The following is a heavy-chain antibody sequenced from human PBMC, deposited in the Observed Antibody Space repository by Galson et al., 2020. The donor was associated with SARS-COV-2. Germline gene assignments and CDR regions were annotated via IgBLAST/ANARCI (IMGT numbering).Heavy chain of an antibody. CDR3: AKYCSSNSCTGKYVMDV. V-gene: IGHV3-23*01. D-gene: IGHD2-2*01. CDR2: IGPSGIGT. CDR1: GFTFSNYA. Sequence: GESLKISCAASGFTFSNYAMNWVRQSPGKGLESVSAIGPSGIGTYYTDSVKGRFTISRDNSKNTLFLQMNSLRAEDTAVYYCAKYCSSNSCTGKYVMDVWGQGTTVTVAS. J-gene: IGHJ6*02.